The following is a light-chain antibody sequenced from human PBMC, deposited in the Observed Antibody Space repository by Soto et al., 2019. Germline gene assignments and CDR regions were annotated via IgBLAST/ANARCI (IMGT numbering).Light chain of an antibody. CDR1: QSLLHSNGYNY. CDR2: LGS. Sequence: DIVMTQSPLSLPVTPGEPASISCRSRQSLLHSNGYNYLVWYLQKPGQSPQLLIYLGSTRASGDPDRFSGSGTGTAFTLRISRVEAGDVGVYYCMQALQSPITFGRGPNVDIK. V-gene: IGKV2-28*01. CDR3: MQALQSPIT. J-gene: IGKJ1*01.